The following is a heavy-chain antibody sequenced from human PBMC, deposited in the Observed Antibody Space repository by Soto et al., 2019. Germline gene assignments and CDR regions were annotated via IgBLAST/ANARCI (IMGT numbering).Heavy chain of an antibody. Sequence: QLQLQESGPGLVKPSETLSLTCTVSGGSSSSSSYYWGLIRQPPGKGLEWLGSIYYTGSTYYNPSPKSRVTVSVDTSKRQFSLKLSSMTAADTAVYYCARHVGLGYGSGGSCSGPTTNDYGMDVWGQGTTVSVSS. CDR2: IYYTGST. J-gene: IGHJ6*02. D-gene: IGHD2-15*01. V-gene: IGHV4-39*01. CDR1: GGSSSSSSYY. CDR3: ARHVGLGYGSGGSCSGPTTNDYGMDV.